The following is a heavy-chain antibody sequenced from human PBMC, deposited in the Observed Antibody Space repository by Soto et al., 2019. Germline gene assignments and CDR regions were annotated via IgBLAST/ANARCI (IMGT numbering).Heavy chain of an antibody. CDR2: LSGTGGSE. J-gene: IGHJ6*01. D-gene: IGHD3-16*01. CDR1: GFPPGFTFSSYH. V-gene: IGHV3-23*01. CDR3: AQDTYDYLWGSYGPLSHFYAIAV. Sequence: EVQLLESGGGLVQPGGSLRLSCATSGFPPGFTFSSYHMSWVRHVPGRGMEWVSGLSGTGGSEVYAASVKGRFTISRDNSKNTLFLQMNSLSAVGSAVYHCAQDTYDYLWGSYGPLSHFYAIAVCGLGTKVTVSS.